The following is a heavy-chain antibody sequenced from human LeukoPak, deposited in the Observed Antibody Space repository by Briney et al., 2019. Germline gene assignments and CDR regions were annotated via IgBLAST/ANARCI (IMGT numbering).Heavy chain of an antibody. CDR3: ARGRITKVRGVQEFDY. J-gene: IGHJ4*02. Sequence: SETLSLTCTVSGGSISSSSYYWGWIRQPPGKGLEWIGSIYYSGSTYYNPSLKSRVTISVDTSKNQFSLKLSSVTAADTAVYYCARGRITKVRGVQEFDYWGQGTLVTVSS. CDR2: IYYSGST. CDR1: GGSISSSSYY. V-gene: IGHV4-39*07. D-gene: IGHD3-10*01.